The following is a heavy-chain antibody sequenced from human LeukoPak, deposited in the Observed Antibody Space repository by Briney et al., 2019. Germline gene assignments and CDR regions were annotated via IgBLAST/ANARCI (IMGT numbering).Heavy chain of an antibody. V-gene: IGHV1-3*01. D-gene: IGHD6-13*01. CDR1: GYTFTSYA. CDR2: INSGSGNT. Sequence: ASVKVSCKASGYTFTSYAMHWVRQAPGQRLEWMAGINSGSGNTKYSQKFQGRVTITRDTSASTAYMELSSLRSEDTAVYYCARGYSRSWYSFSYWGQGTLVTVSS. CDR3: ARGYSRSWYSFSY. J-gene: IGHJ4*02.